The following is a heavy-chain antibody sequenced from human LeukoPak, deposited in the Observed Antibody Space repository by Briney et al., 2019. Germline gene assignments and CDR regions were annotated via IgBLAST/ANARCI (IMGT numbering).Heavy chain of an antibody. D-gene: IGHD2-2*01. CDR1: GFTFNNYA. CDR3: ARVMTYCSSTSCLYYAFDI. Sequence: GGSLRLSCAASGFTFNNYAMSWVRQAPGKGLEWVSGLSGSGGSTYYADSVKGRLTISRDNAKNSLYLQMNSLRAEDTAVYYCARVMTYCSSTSCLYYAFDIWGQGTMVTVSS. CDR2: LSGSGGST. V-gene: IGHV3-23*01. J-gene: IGHJ3*02.